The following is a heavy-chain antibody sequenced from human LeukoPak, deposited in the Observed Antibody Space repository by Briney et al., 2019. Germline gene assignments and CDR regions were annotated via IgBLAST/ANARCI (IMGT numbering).Heavy chain of an antibody. Sequence: PGRSLRLSCAASGFTFSSSGMHWVRQAPGTGLEWVAFISHEGIEKYYADSVKGRLTISRDNSKNTLYLQMNSLRDEDTAVFYCATDRGWFFDNWGQGTLVTVAS. J-gene: IGHJ4*02. V-gene: IGHV3-30*03. CDR1: GFTFSSSG. D-gene: IGHD6-19*01. CDR2: ISHEGIEK. CDR3: ATDRGWFFDN.